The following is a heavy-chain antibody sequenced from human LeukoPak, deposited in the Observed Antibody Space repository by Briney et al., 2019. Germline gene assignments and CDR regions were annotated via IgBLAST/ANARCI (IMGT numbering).Heavy chain of an antibody. D-gene: IGHD3-9*01. J-gene: IGHJ6*02. CDR2: INHSGST. V-gene: IGHV4-39*07. CDR1: GGSIRSSYYY. Sequence: SETLSLTCTVSGGSIRSSYYYWGWIRQPPGKGLEWIGEINHSGSTNYNPSLKSRVTISVDTSKNQFSLKLSSVTAADTAVYYCARFPDEILTGENRYYYYGMDVWGQGTTVTVSS. CDR3: ARFPDEILTGENRYYYYGMDV.